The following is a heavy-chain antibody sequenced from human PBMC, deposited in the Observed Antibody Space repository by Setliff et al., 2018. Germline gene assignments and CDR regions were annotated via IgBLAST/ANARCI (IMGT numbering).Heavy chain of an antibody. CDR1: GFAVSGAY. V-gene: IGHV3-53*01. D-gene: IGHD2-15*01. CDR3: ARDVRGILSLHDFDS. Sequence: GGSLRLSCAGSGFAVSGAYMSWVRQAPGKGLEWVSIIYSSGNTAYTDSVKGRFTISRDTSKNTVYLQMNNVTVDDTAVYFCARDVRGILSLHDFDSWGQGTLVTVSS. J-gene: IGHJ4*02. CDR2: IYSSGNT.